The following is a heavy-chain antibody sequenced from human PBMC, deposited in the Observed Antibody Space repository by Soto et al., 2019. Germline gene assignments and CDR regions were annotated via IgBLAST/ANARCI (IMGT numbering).Heavy chain of an antibody. D-gene: IGHD3-10*01. V-gene: IGHV1-2*02. J-gene: IGHJ6*02. Sequence: QVQLVQSGAEVKKPGASVKVSCKSSGYTFTGFYMHWVRQAPGQGLEWMGWINPNSGGTNYAQKFQGRVTMTRDTSISTAYMELSRLRSDDTAVYYCASALVRGGTRFSYYYGMDVWGQGTTVTVSS. CDR1: GYTFTGFY. CDR2: INPNSGGT. CDR3: ASALVRGGTRFSYYYGMDV.